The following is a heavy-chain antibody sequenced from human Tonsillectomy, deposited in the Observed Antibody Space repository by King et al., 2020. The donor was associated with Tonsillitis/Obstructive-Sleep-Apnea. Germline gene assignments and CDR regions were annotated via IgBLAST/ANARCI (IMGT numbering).Heavy chain of an antibody. V-gene: IGHV3-30*03. D-gene: IGHD3-16*01. CDR2: LSSDGSNK. Sequence: PLVASWGGVVPPGRSLRLSCAASCFPFPRSVLPWVRPAPGPWLAWVAVLSSDGSNKSHAASVKGRLTIFRDNFKITLYLQMNSLRAADTEGEDGARGANEEEEGESGGKGTRGT. CDR1: CFPFPRSV. CDR3: ARGANEEEEGES. J-gene: IGHJ6*03.